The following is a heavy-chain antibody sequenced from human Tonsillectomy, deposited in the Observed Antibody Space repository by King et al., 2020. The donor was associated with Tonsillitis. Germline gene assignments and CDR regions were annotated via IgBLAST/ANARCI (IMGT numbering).Heavy chain of an antibody. CDR2: IYYSGST. Sequence: QLQESGPGLVKPSQTLSLTCTVSGGSISCGDYYWSWIRQPPGKGLEWIGYIYYSGSTYYNPSLKSRVTISVDTSKNQFSLKLSSVTAADTAVYYCARFEADIVVVPTAQAFDIWGQGTMVTVSS. CDR3: ARFEADIVVVPTAQAFDI. CDR1: GGSISCGDYY. V-gene: IGHV4-30-4*01. J-gene: IGHJ3*02. D-gene: IGHD2-2*01.